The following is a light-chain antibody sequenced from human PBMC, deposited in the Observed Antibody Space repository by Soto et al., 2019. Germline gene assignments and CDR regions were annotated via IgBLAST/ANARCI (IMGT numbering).Light chain of an antibody. CDR3: QQYGSSRT. J-gene: IGKJ1*01. Sequence: IVLTQSPCTLSLSPGERATLSCRASQSVSSSYLAWYQQKPGQAPRLLIYGASSRATGIPDRFSGSGSGTDFTLTISRLEPEDFAVYYCQQYGSSRTFGQGPKVDIK. V-gene: IGKV3-20*01. CDR2: GAS. CDR1: QSVSSSY.